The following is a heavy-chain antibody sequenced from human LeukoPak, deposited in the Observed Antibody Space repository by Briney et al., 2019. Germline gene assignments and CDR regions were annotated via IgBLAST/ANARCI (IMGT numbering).Heavy chain of an antibody. Sequence: GGSLRLSCTASGFTFGDYAMGWVRQAPGKGLEWVGFIRSKAYGGTTEYAASVKGRFTISRDDSKSIAYLQMNSLKTEDTAVYYCNRGNYGDYVEFDYWGQGTLVTVSS. CDR2: IRSKAYGGTT. D-gene: IGHD4-17*01. V-gene: IGHV3-49*04. CDR1: GFTFGDYA. J-gene: IGHJ4*02. CDR3: NRGNYGDYVEFDY.